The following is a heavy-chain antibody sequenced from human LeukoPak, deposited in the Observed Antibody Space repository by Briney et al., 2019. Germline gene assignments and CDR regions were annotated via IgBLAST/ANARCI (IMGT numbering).Heavy chain of an antibody. CDR1: GGSINNYY. CDR3: ARYPGLEGAGSKGAFDY. CDR2: ISTSGST. Sequence: PSETLSLTCTVSGGSINNYYWSWIRQPAGKGLEWIGRISTSGSTNYHPSLKSRVTMSVDTSKNQFSLKLRSVTAADTAVYYCARYPGLEGAGSKGAFDYWGQGTLVTVSS. V-gene: IGHV4-4*07. D-gene: IGHD3-10*01. J-gene: IGHJ4*02.